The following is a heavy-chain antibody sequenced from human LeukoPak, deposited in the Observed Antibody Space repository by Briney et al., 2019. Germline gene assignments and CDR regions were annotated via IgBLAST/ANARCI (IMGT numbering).Heavy chain of an antibody. Sequence: SETLSLTCTVSGGSISSYYWSWIRQPTGKGLEWIGRIHTSGSTNYNPSLKSRVTMSVDTSKSQFSLKLSSVTAADTAVYYCARSAMVTHAFDIWGQGTMVTVSS. J-gene: IGHJ3*02. D-gene: IGHD5-18*01. V-gene: IGHV4-4*07. CDR2: IHTSGST. CDR3: ARSAMVTHAFDI. CDR1: GGSISSYY.